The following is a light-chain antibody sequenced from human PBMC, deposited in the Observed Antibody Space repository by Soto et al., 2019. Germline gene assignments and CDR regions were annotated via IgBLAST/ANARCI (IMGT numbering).Light chain of an antibody. CDR2: KAS. CDR3: QHYNSYPEA. J-gene: IGKJ1*01. V-gene: IGKV1-5*03. Sequence: DIQMTQSPSTLSGSVGDRVTITCRASKTICSWLAWYQQKPGKAPKLLIYKASTLKSGVPSRFSGSGSGTEFTLTISSLQPDDFATYYCQHYNSYPEAFGQGTKVELK. CDR1: KTICSW.